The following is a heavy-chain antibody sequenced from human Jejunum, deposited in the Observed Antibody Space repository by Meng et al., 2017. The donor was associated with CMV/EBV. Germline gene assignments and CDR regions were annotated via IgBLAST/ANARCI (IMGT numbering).Heavy chain of an antibody. J-gene: IGHJ4*02. CDR2: IYYSGAS. D-gene: IGHD6-19*01. CDR3: ARDRGYSSGWGVFDY. Sequence: QVQLQESGPALVKPSHTLSLPCSVSGGSISSGDYYWSWIRQSPEKGLEWIGFIYYSGASYSTPSLRSRVTMSMDTSTNQFSLRLNSVTAADTGVYFCARDRGYSSGWGVFDYWGRGTLVTVSS. V-gene: IGHV4-30-4*01. CDR1: GGSISSGDYY.